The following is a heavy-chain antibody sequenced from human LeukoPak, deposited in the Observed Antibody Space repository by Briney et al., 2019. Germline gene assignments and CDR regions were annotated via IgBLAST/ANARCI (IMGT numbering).Heavy chain of an antibody. CDR2: IYYSGST. J-gene: IGHJ5*02. Sequence: SETLSLTCTVSGGSISSSSYYWGWIRQPPGKGLEWIGSIYYSGSTYYNPSLKSRVTISVDTSKNQFSLKLSSVTAADTAVYYCARNGNRLRYFDWLLRQSNWFDPWGQGTLVTVSS. CDR3: ARNGNRLRYFDWLLRQSNWFDP. CDR1: GGSISSSSYY. D-gene: IGHD3-9*01. V-gene: IGHV4-39*01.